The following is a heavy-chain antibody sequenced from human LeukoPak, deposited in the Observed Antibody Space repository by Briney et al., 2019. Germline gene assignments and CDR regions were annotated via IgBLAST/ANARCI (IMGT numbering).Heavy chain of an antibody. CDR2: INQDASVR. Sequence: GGSLRLSCAASGFSFSAYWMSWVRQTPEKGLEFVANINQDASVRNYMDSLKGRCTISRDNAKKSVYLEINSLRADDTAVYYCARDPGSSSFDLWGQGALVTVSS. J-gene: IGHJ4*02. CDR3: ARDPGSSSFDL. V-gene: IGHV3-7*01. CDR1: GFSFSAYW. D-gene: IGHD1-14*01.